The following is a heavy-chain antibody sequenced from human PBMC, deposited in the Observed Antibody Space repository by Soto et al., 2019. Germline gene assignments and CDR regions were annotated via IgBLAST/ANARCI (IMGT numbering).Heavy chain of an antibody. J-gene: IGHJ5*02. Sequence: SVKVSCKASGGTFSSYAISWVRQAPGRGLEWMGGIIPIFGTANYAQKFQGRVTITADESTSTAYMELSSLRSEDTAVYYCARRLYSSSSNWFDPWGQGTLVTVSS. CDR2: IIPIFGTA. CDR3: ARRLYSSSSNWFDP. CDR1: GGTFSSYA. V-gene: IGHV1-69*13. D-gene: IGHD6-6*01.